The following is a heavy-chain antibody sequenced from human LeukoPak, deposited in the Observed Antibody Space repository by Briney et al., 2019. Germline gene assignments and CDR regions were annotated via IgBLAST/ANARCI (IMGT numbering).Heavy chain of an antibody. CDR1: GFTFSSYG. CDR3: ARDGTGWLTEHYFDY. J-gene: IGHJ4*02. Sequence: SGGSLRLSCAASGFTFSSYGMHWVRQAPGKGLEWVAVIWYDGSNKYYADSVKGRFTISRDNSKNTLYLQMNSLRAEDTAVYYCARDGTGWLTEHYFDYWGQGTLVTVSS. D-gene: IGHD5-24*01. V-gene: IGHV3-33*01. CDR2: IWYDGSNK.